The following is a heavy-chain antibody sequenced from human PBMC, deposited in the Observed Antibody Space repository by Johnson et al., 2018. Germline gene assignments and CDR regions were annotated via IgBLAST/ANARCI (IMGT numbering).Heavy chain of an antibody. J-gene: IGHJ6*04. CDR1: GVSFSGSW. Sequence: VQLQESGGGLVQPGGSLKLSCAASGVSFSGSWMHWVRQPPGQGLVWVSHLTSDGSNTSYVASVTGRFTISRDNAKNTLYQQMNSLRGEDTAVYYCASALWSGGVWGKETTVTVSS. CDR3: ASALWSGGV. D-gene: IGHD2-21*01. CDR2: LTSDGSNT. V-gene: IGHV3-74*01.